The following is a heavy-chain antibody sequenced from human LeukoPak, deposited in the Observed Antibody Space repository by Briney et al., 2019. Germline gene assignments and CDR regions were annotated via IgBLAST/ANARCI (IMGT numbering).Heavy chain of an antibody. V-gene: IGHV4-34*01. CDR1: GGSFSGYY. J-gene: IGHJ5*02. D-gene: IGHD6-13*01. Sequence: SETLSLTCAVYGGSFSGYYWSWIRQPPGKGLEWIGNIYYGENTYYNPSLKSRVTISIDTSKNQFYLKLSSLTAADTAVYYCARGQEDSSSWYTLNWFDPWGQGTLVTVSS. CDR3: ARGQEDSSSWYTLNWFDP. CDR2: IYYGENT.